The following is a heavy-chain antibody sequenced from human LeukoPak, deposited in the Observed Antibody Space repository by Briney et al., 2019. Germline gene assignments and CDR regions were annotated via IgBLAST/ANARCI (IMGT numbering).Heavy chain of an antibody. V-gene: IGHV4-61*01. CDR2: IYYSGST. J-gene: IGHJ4*02. Sequence: SETLSLTCTVSGGSVSSGSYYWSWIRQPPGKGLEWTGYIYYSGSTNYNPSLKSRVTISVDTSKNQFSLKLSSVTAADTAVYYCASGAAAGTNDYWGQGTLVTVSS. D-gene: IGHD6-13*01. CDR1: GGSVSSGSYY. CDR3: ASGAAAGTNDY.